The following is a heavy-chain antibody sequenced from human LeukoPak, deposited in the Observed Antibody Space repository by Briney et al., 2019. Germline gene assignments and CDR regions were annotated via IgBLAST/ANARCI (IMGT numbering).Heavy chain of an antibody. CDR2: INHSGST. Sequence: SETLSLTCAVYGGSFSGYYWSWIRQPPGKGLEWIGEINHSGSTNYNPSLKSRVTISVDTSKNQFSLKLSSVTAADTAVYYCARADPYYYDSSGYVDYWAREPWSPSPQ. V-gene: IGHV4-34*01. CDR3: ARADPYYYDSSGYVDY. D-gene: IGHD3-22*01. CDR1: GGSFSGYY. J-gene: IGHJ4*02.